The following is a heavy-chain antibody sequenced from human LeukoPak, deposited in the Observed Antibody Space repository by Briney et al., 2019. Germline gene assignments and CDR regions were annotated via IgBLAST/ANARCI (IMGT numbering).Heavy chain of an antibody. CDR3: VKLKMGGY. CDR2: ISTSGDST. J-gene: IGHJ4*02. Sequence: GGSLRLSCAASGFTFSSYGMNWVRQAPGKGLEWVSGISTSGDSTYYADSVNGRFTISRDNSKNTLYLQMNSLRAEDTAVYYCVKLKMGGYWGKGTLVTVSA. D-gene: IGHD3-16*01. CDR1: GFTFSSYG. V-gene: IGHV3-23*01.